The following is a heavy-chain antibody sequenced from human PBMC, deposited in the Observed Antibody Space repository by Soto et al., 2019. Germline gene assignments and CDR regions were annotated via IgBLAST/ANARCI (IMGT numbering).Heavy chain of an antibody. CDR3: ARGGTGDYYDKRAFDI. J-gene: IGHJ3*02. CDR2: IWYDGSNK. V-gene: IGHV3-33*01. CDR1: GFTFSSYG. D-gene: IGHD3-22*01. Sequence: QVQLVESGGGVVQPGRSLRLSCAASGFTFSSYGMHWVRQAPGKGREWVAVIWYDGSNKYYADSVKGRFTISRDNSKNTLYLQMNSLRAEDTAVYYCARGGTGDYYDKRAFDIWGQGTMVTVSS.